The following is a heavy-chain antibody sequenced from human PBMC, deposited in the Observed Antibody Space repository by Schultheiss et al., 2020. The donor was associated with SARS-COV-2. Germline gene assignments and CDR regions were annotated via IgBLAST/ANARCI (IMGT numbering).Heavy chain of an antibody. J-gene: IGHJ4*02. CDR1: GGSFSGYY. V-gene: IGHV4-34*01. CDR3: ARGVPIAAAGTNFFDY. Sequence: SETLSLTCAVYGGSFSGYYWSWIRQPPGKGLEWIGEINHSGSTNYNPSLKSRVTISVDTSKNQFSLKLSSVTAADTAVYYCARGVPIAAAGTNFFDYWGQGTLVTVSS. CDR2: INHSGST. D-gene: IGHD6-13*01.